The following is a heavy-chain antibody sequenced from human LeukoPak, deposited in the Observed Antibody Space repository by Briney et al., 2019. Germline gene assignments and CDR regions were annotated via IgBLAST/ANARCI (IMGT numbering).Heavy chain of an antibody. CDR2: IKSKTDGGTT. V-gene: IGHV3-15*01. CDR3: TTADCSSTSCYLRYYYYYMDV. D-gene: IGHD2-2*01. Sequence: PGGSLRLSCAASGFTFSNAWMSWVRQAPGKGLEWVGRIKSKTDGGTTDYAAPVKGRFTISRDDSKNTLYLQMNSLKTEDTAVYYCTTADCSSTSCYLRYYYYYMDVWGKGTTVTVSS. CDR1: GFTFSNAW. J-gene: IGHJ6*03.